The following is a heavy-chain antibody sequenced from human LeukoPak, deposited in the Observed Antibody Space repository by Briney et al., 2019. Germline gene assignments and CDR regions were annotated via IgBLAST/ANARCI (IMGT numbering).Heavy chain of an antibody. CDR3: ATTGAVWGSYRYFDY. J-gene: IGHJ4*02. CDR2: FDPEDGAP. V-gene: IGHV1-24*01. CDR1: GYTLTELS. Sequence: ASVKVSCRVSGYTLTELSMHWVRQAPGKGLEWMGGFDPEDGAPIYAQKFQGRVTMTEDTSTDPAYMELSSLRSEDTAVYYCATTGAVWGSYRYFDYWGQGTLVTVSS. D-gene: IGHD3-16*02.